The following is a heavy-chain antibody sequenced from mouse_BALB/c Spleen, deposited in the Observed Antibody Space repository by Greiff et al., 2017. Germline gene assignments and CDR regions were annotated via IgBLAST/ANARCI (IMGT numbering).Heavy chain of an antibody. CDR1: GFNITDYY. D-gene: IGHD3-1*01. V-gene: IGHV14-4*02. J-gene: IGHJ2*01. Sequence: VQLQQSGAELVRSGASVKLSCTASGFNITDYYMHWVKQRPEQGLEWIGLIDPENGDTEYAPKFQCKATMTAYTSSNTAYLQLSSLTSADTAVYYGNIGSSGYDVSLWGQGTTLTVSS. CDR2: IDPENGDT. CDR3: NIGSSGYDVSL.